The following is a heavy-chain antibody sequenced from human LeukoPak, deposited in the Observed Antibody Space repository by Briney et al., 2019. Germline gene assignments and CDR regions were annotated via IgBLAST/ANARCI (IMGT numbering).Heavy chain of an antibody. D-gene: IGHD6-19*01. CDR1: GFTFSSYS. CDR2: ISSSSSYI. Sequence: GGSLRLSCAASGFTFSSYSTNWVPQAPGKGLECGSSISSSSSYICYADSVKGRFTISRDNAKNSLYLQMNSLRAEDTAVYYCARAPSYSSGWSWGRGTLVTVSS. V-gene: IGHV3-21*01. CDR3: ARAPSYSSGWS. J-gene: IGHJ4*02.